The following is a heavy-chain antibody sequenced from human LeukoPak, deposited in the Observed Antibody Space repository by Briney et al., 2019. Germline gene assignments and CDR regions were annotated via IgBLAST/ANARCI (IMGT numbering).Heavy chain of an antibody. J-gene: IGHJ4*02. CDR3: ARERGGYYDSSGYDNFDY. D-gene: IGHD3-22*01. CDR2: IKQDGSEK. V-gene: IGHV3-7*01. CDR1: GFTFSSYW. Sequence: PGGSLRLSCAASGFTFSSYWMSWVRQAPGKGREWVANIKQDGSEKYYVDSVKGRFTISRDNAKNTLYLQMNSLRAEDTAVYYCARERGGYYDSSGYDNFDYWGQGTLVTVSS.